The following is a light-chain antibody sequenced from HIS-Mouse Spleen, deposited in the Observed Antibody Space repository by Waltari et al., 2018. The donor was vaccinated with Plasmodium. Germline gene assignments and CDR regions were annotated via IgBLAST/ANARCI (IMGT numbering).Light chain of an antibody. V-gene: IGLV2-23*01. J-gene: IGLJ2*01. CDR2: EGS. CDR1: RSDVGSYHL. Sequence: QSALTQPASVSGSPGPSITISCTGTRSDVGSYHLFSWYQQHPGKAPKLMIYEGSKRPSGVSIRFSGSKSGNTASLTISGLQAEDEADYYCCSYAGSSTVFGGGTKLTVL. CDR3: CSYAGSSTV.